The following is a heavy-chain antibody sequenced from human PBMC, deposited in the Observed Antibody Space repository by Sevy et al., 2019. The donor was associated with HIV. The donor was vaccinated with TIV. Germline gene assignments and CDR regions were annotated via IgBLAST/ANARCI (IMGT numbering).Heavy chain of an antibody. V-gene: IGHV3-11*01. CDR3: ARGAYCGGDCYSSSFYYGMDV. CDR2: ISSSGSTI. CDR1: GFTFSDYY. J-gene: IGHJ6*02. Sequence: GGSPRLSCAASGFTFSDYYMSWIRQAPGKGLEWVSYISSSGSTIYYADSVKGRFTISRDNAKNSLYLQMNSLRAEDTAVYYCARGAYCGGDCYSSSFYYGMDVWGQGTTVTVSS. D-gene: IGHD2-21*02.